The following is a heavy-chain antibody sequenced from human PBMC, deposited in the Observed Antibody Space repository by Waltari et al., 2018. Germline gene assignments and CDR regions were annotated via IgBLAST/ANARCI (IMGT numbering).Heavy chain of an antibody. D-gene: IGHD2-15*01. CDR2: MNPNSGNK. Sequence: QVQLVQSGAEVKKPGASVKVSCKASGYTFTSYDINWVRQATGQGLEWMGWMNPNSGNKGHAQKFQGRVTITRNTSISTAYMELSSLRSEDTAVYYCARASCSGGSCHDDYWGQGTLVTVSS. CDR3: ARASCSGGSCHDDY. J-gene: IGHJ4*02. V-gene: IGHV1-8*03. CDR1: GYTFTSYD.